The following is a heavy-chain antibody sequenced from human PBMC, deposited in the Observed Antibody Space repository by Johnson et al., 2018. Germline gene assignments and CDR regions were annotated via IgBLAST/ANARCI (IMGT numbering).Heavy chain of an antibody. CDR2: IKSKTDGGTT. V-gene: IGHV3-15*07. J-gene: IGHJ6*03. D-gene: IGHD6-13*01. Sequence: VQLVESGGGLVKPGGSLRLSCAASGFTFSNAWMNWVRQAPGKGLEWVGRIKSKTDGGTTDSAAPVKGRFTISRDDSKNTLYLQMNSLKTEDTAVYYCTTLLAAAGPLLFSYYDYMDVWGKGTTVTVSS. CDR1: GFTFSNAW. CDR3: TTLLAAAGPLLFSYYDYMDV.